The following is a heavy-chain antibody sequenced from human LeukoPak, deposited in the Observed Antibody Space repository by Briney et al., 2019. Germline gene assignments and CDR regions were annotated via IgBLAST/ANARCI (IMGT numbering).Heavy chain of an antibody. CDR3: ARDSLHLRGTGDFDY. V-gene: IGHV1-18*01. D-gene: IGHD1-1*01. CDR2: ISAYNGNT. CDR1: GYTFTSYG. Sequence: ASVKVSCKASGYTFTSYGISWVRQAPGQGLEWMGWISAYNGNTNYAQKLQGRVTMTTDTSTSTAYMELRSLRSDDTAVYYCARDSLHLRGTGDFDYWGQGTLVTVSS. J-gene: IGHJ4*02.